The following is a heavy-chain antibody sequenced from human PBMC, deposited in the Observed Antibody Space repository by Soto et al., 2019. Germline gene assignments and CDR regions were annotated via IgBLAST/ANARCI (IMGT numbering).Heavy chain of an antibody. CDR3: ARGMTPPGAPAWYYFDS. CDR1: GASIAGSSY. D-gene: IGHD2-8*02. Sequence: SETLFLTCSVSGASIAGSSYWSWIRQPAGKGLEWIGRFSLSGTTNYSPSLRSRVTMSADVSKNQFSLRLTSVTAADTALYYCARGMTPPGAPAWYYFDSWGQGTLVTVSS. CDR2: FSLSGTT. V-gene: IGHV4-4*07. J-gene: IGHJ4*02.